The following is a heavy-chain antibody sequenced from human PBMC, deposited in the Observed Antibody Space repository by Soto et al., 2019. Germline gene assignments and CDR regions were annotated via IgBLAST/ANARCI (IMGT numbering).Heavy chain of an antibody. D-gene: IGHD2-15*01. V-gene: IGHV3-15*07. Sequence: EVQLAESGGGLVKPGGSLRLSCVGSGFIFSNAWMNWVRQAPGEGLEWVGRIKSKVDGGTTDYVAPVKGRFTISRDDSKNTVYLEMNTLRTDDTAVYFCTTDHPYKYDGSCYDNWGQGTLVTVSS. J-gene: IGHJ4*02. CDR3: TTDHPYKYDGSCYDN. CDR1: GFIFSNAW. CDR2: IKSKVDGGTT.